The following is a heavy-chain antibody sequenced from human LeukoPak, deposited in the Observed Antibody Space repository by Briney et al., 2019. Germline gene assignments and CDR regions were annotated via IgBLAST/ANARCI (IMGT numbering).Heavy chain of an antibody. CDR3: ARDGQQLDY. CDR2: IYYSGST. J-gene: IGHJ4*02. V-gene: IGHV4-59*01. D-gene: IGHD6-13*01. Sequence: NPSETLSLTCTVSGDSISGYYWSWIRQPPGKGLEWIGYIYYSGSTNYNPSLKSRVTISVDTSKNQFSLKLSSVTAADTAVYYCARDGQQLDYWGQGTLVTVSS. CDR1: GDSISGYY.